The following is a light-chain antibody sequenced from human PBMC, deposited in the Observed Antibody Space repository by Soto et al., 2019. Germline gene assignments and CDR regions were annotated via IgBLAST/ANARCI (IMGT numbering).Light chain of an antibody. CDR2: DVS. V-gene: IGLV2-8*01. Sequence: QSALTQPPSASGSPGQSVTISCTGTSSDVGAYNYVSWYQQHPGKAPKLMIYDVSKRPSGVPYRFSGSKSGNAASLTVSGLQGEDEADYFCQSYDRSSLYVFGTGTKVTVL. CDR1: SSDVGAYNY. CDR3: QSYDRSSLYV. J-gene: IGLJ1*01.